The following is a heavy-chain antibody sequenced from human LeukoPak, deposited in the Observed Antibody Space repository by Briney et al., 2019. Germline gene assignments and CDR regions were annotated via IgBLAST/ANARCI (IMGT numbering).Heavy chain of an antibody. CDR1: GFSFTSYA. V-gene: IGHV3-23*01. Sequence: GGSLRLSCAASGFSFTSYAMSWVRQAPGKGLEWLSRISESDGTTHYADSVQGRFTISRDNSENTLFLQMISLRVDDTAVYYCAKGGWPDNWGQGTLVTVSS. CDR2: ISESDGTT. J-gene: IGHJ4*02. CDR3: AKGGWPDN. D-gene: IGHD2-15*01.